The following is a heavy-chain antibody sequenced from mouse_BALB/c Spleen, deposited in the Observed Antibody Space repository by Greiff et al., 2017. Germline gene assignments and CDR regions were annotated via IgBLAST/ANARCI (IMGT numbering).Heavy chain of an antibody. J-gene: IGHJ2*01. CDR2: IYPYNGGT. CDR1: GYTFTDYN. CDR3: ARDGYYYGSSMDY. V-gene: IGHV1S29*02. Sequence: EVQLQQSGPELVKPGASVKISCKASGYTFTDYNMHWVKQSHGKSLEWIGYIYPYNGGTGYNQKFKSKATLTVDNSSSTAYMELRSLTSEDSAVYYCARDGYYYGSSMDYWGQGTTLTVSS. D-gene: IGHD1-1*01.